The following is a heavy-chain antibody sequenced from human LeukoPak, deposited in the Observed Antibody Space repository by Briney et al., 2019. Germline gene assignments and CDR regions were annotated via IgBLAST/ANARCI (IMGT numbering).Heavy chain of an antibody. J-gene: IGHJ1*01. D-gene: IGHD6-19*01. CDR1: GFTFDAYG. CDR3: VLESVAFQH. V-gene: IGHV3-20*04. Sequence: PGGSLRLSCAASGFTFDAYGMSWVRQAPGKGLEWVSGINWSGGSTGYADSVKGRFTISRDNAKNSLYLQVNSLRDDDTALYYFVLESVAFQHWRQGTLVSVP. CDR2: INWSGGST.